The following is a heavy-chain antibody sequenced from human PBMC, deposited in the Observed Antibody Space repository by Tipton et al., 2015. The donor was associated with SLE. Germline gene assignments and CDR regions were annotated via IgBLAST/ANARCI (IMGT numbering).Heavy chain of an antibody. J-gene: IGHJ3*02. CDR1: GGSISSSSYY. D-gene: IGHD3-3*01. Sequence: GLVKPSETLSLTCTVSGGSISSSSYYWGWIRQPPGKGLEWIGSIYYSGSTYYNPSLKSRVTISVDTSKNQFSLKLSSVTAADTAVYYCASDPPYYDFWSGYSDVFDIWGQGTMVTVSS. CDR3: ASDPPYYDFWSGYSDVFDI. CDR2: IYYSGST. V-gene: IGHV4-39*07.